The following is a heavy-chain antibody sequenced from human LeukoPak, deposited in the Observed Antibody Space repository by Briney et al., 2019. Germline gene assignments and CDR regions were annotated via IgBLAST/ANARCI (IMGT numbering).Heavy chain of an antibody. Sequence: VASVKVSCKASGYTFTGYYMHWVRQAPGQGLEWMGWINPNSGGTNYAQKFQGRVTMTRDTSISTAYMELGRLRSDDTAVYYCARLVGATNAFDIWGQGTMVTVPS. V-gene: IGHV1-2*02. D-gene: IGHD1-26*01. CDR2: INPNSGGT. J-gene: IGHJ3*02. CDR1: GYTFTGYY. CDR3: ARLVGATNAFDI.